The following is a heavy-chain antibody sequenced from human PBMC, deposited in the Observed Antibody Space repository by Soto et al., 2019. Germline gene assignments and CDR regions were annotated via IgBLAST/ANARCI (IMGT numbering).Heavy chain of an antibody. V-gene: IGHV5-51*01. Sequence: GESLKIFCKGSGYSFTSYWIGWVRQMPGKGLEWMGIIYPGDSDTRYSPSFQGQVTISADKSISTAYLQWSSLKASDTAMYYCARHPGRPGIAVAGTPQSDYYYGMDVWGQGTTVTVSS. CDR1: GYSFTSYW. CDR3: ARHPGRPGIAVAGTPQSDYYYGMDV. D-gene: IGHD6-19*01. CDR2: IYPGDSDT. J-gene: IGHJ6*02.